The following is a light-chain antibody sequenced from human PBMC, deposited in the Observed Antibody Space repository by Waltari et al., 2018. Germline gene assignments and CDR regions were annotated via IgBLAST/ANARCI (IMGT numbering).Light chain of an antibody. V-gene: IGKV3-20*01. CDR1: QRLSSSH. Sequence: EIALTQSPATLSLSPVERAPLSCRASQRLSSSHLAWYQHKRGQAPRLLISGASTRAKGIPDRFSASGSGTDFTLTVSRLEPEDFAVYYCQQFGSSPWTFGQGTTVEI. CDR2: GAS. J-gene: IGKJ1*01. CDR3: QQFGSSPWT.